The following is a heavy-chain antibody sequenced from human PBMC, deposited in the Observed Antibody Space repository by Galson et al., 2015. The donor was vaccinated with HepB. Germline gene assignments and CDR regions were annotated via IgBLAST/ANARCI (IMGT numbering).Heavy chain of an antibody. CDR2: MNTNTGKP. CDR3: ARSPLRFLDWLPYYDYYYMDV. CDR1: GYTFTDYV. J-gene: IGHJ6*03. D-gene: IGHD3-3*01. Sequence: SCKASGYTFTDYVVNWVRQAPGQGLEWMGWMNTNTGKPTYAPGFAGRFDFSLDTSVTTAYLQISSLETDDTAVYYCARSPLRFLDWLPYYDYYYMDVWGEGTTVTVSS. V-gene: IGHV7-4-1*02.